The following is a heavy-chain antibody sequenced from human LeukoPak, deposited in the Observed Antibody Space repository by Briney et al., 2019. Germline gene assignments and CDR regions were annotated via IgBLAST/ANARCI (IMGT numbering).Heavy chain of an antibody. CDR2: IYSGGST. D-gene: IGHD6-13*01. CDR1: EFTVSSNY. V-gene: IGHV3-66*01. J-gene: IGHJ4*02. CDR3: AGGARRQQPFDY. Sequence: GSLRLSCAASEFTVSSNYMKWVRQAPGKGLEWVSVIYSGGSTYYADSVKGRFTISRDNSKNTLYLQMNSLRAEDTAVYYCAGGARRQQPFDYWGQGTLVTVSS.